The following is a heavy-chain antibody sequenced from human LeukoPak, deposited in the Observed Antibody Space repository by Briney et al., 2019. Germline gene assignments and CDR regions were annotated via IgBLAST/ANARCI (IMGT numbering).Heavy chain of an antibody. CDR2: ISWNSGRI. CDR3: PKDWAVTVRRTDY. J-gene: IGHJ4*02. V-gene: IGHV3-9*01. Sequence: GRSLRLSCAVSGFTFDDYAMHWVRQVPGKGLEWVSGISWNSGRIGYADSVKGRFTISRDNAKNSLYLQMNSLRAEDTALYYCPKDWAVTVRRTDYWGQGTLVTVSS. D-gene: IGHD4-17*01. CDR1: GFTFDDYA.